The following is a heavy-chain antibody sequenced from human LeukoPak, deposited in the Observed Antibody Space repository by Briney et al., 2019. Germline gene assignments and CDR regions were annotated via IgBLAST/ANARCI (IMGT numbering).Heavy chain of an antibody. J-gene: IGHJ3*02. V-gene: IGHV3-30*02. CDR3: ARACAKLRYCVLGSAFDI. Sequence: GGSLRLSCAASGFTFTGYGMHWVRQAPGKGLEGVSFIRSDGINIYYVDSVTGRFTISRDNSKNTLYLQMNSLRAEDTAVYYCARACAKLRYCVLGSAFDIWGQGTMVTVSS. D-gene: IGHD3-9*01. CDR2: IRSDGINI. CDR1: GFTFTGYG.